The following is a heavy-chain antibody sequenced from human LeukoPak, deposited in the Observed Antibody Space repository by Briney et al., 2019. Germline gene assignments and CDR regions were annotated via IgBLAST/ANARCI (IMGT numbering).Heavy chain of an antibody. CDR2: ISYDGRNK. CDR3: AKDLDDHGSGTCFDY. D-gene: IGHD3-10*01. CDR1: GLTFRCYA. V-gene: IGHV3-30*18. J-gene: IGHJ4*02. Sequence: PGGSLRLSCAVSGLTFRCYAIHWVRQAPGKGLEWVAVISYDGRNKYYSDSVKGRFTISRDNSKNTLFLQMNSLRAEDTAVYYCAKDLDDHGSGTCFDYWGQGTLVTVSS.